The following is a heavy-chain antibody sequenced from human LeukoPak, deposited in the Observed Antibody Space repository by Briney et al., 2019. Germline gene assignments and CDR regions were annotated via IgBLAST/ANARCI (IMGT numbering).Heavy chain of an antibody. CDR1: GYTFISYD. D-gene: IGHD3/OR15-3a*01. CDR2: ISASNGHT. J-gene: IGHJ4*02. CDR3: ARSPPDRSLDY. Sequence: VSVEVSCKASGYTFISYDISWVRQAPGQGLEWMGWISASNGHTNHARRLQGRVTMTTDTPTSTAYMELRSLRSDDTAVYYCARSPPDRSLDYCGQGTQLTVSS. V-gene: IGHV1-18*01.